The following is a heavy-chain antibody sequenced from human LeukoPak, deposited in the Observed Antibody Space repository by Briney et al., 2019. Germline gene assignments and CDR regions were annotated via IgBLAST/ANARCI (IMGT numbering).Heavy chain of an antibody. Sequence: SETLSLTCTVSGGSISSGGYYWSWIRQHPGKGLEWIGYIYYSGSTYYNPSLKSRVTISVDTSKNQFSLKLSSVTAADTAGFYCARAPYCSGGSCPWFDPWGRGTLVTVSS. V-gene: IGHV4-31*03. J-gene: IGHJ5*02. D-gene: IGHD2-15*01. CDR2: IYYSGST. CDR1: GGSISSGGYY. CDR3: ARAPYCSGGSCPWFDP.